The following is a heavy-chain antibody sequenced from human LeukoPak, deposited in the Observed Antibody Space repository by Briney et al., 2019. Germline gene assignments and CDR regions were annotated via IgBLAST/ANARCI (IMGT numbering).Heavy chain of an antibody. CDR1: GFTFSSYP. Sequence: GGSLRLSCAASGFTFSSYPMSWVRQAPGKGLEWVSGISWNSGSIGYADSVKGRFTISRDNAKNSLYLQMNSLRAEDTALYYCAKDLMSGSYFHNWYFDLWGRGTLVTVSS. V-gene: IGHV3-9*01. J-gene: IGHJ2*01. CDR2: ISWNSGSI. D-gene: IGHD1-26*01. CDR3: AKDLMSGSYFHNWYFDL.